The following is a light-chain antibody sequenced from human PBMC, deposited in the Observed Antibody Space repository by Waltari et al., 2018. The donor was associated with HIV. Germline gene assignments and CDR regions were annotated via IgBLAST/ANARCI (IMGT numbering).Light chain of an antibody. CDR3: CSYAGSNTYL. Sequence: QSALTQPASVSGFPGQSITISCTGSSSGVGSYNYVSWYQQHPGKAPKLLIYAVSKRPSGVSNRFAGPKAGNTASLTISGLQAEDEADYYCCSYAGSNTYLFGTGTEVTVL. CDR2: AVS. V-gene: IGLV2-23*02. CDR1: SSGVGSYNY. J-gene: IGLJ1*01.